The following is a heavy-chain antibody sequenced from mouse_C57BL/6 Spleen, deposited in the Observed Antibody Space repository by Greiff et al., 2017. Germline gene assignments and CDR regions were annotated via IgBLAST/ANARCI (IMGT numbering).Heavy chain of an antibody. D-gene: IGHD2-3*01. CDR2: IDPENGDT. CDR3: TLMDTTRQEAY. Sequence: VQLKESGAELVRPGASVKLSCTASGFNIKDDYMHWVKQRPEQGLEWIGWIDPENGDTEYASKFQGKATITADTSSNTAYLQLSSLTSEDTAVYYCTLMDTTRQEAYWGQGTLVTVSA. V-gene: IGHV14-4*01. J-gene: IGHJ3*01. CDR1: GFNIKDDY.